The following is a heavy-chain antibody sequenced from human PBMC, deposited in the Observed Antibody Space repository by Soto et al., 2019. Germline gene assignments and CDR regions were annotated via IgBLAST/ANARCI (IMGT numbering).Heavy chain of an antibody. D-gene: IGHD3-16*01. J-gene: IGHJ6*02. CDR2: ISHDGSNK. V-gene: IGHV3-30*18. CDR3: AKDLGAPPYGMDV. CDR1: GYIFSSCA. Sequence: ESGGGVVQPGRSLRLSCAASGYIFSSCAMHWVRQAPGKGLEWVAVISHDGSNKHFADSVRGRFTISRDNSKNTLYLQMNSLRAEDTSVYYCAKDLGAPPYGMDVWGQGTTVTVSS.